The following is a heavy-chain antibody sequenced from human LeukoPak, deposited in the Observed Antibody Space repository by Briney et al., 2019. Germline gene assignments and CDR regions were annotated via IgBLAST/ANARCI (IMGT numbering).Heavy chain of an antibody. Sequence: GGSLRLSCAASGFTFSSHGMHWVRQAPGKGLEWVAVIWYDGSNKYYADSVKGRFTISRDNSKNTLYLQMNSLRAEDTAVYYCARDAHSSSSWVAAGYWGQGTLVTVSS. CDR3: ARDAHSSSSWVAAGY. CDR1: GFTFSSHG. V-gene: IGHV3-33*01. D-gene: IGHD6-6*01. CDR2: IWYDGSNK. J-gene: IGHJ4*02.